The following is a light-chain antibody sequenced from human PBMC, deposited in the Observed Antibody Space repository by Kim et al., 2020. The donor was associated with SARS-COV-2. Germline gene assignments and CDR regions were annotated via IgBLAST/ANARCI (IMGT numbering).Light chain of an antibody. J-gene: IGKJ2*01. CDR2: GAS. Sequence: LSPGERATRSCRASPSVSSSYLAWYQQKPGQAPRLLIYGASSRATGIPDRFSGSGSGTDFTLTISRLEPEDFAVYYCQQYGSSPYTFGQGTKLEI. CDR3: QQYGSSPYT. CDR1: PSVSSSY. V-gene: IGKV3-20*01.